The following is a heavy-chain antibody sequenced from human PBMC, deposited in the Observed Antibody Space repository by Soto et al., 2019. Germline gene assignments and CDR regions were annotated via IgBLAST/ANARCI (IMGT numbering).Heavy chain of an antibody. Sequence: QMQLQESGPGLVKPSETLSLTCTVSGGSLSTYYWSWIRQPPGKRLEWIGYIYFSGSTNYNPSLKSRVTMTEDTSQNEFYQQLNSVTAADTAMYYCARQDSGQYCSGGSCLFDSWGQGTLVTVSS. CDR3: ARQDSGQYCSGGSCLFDS. D-gene: IGHD2-15*01. CDR2: IYFSGST. V-gene: IGHV4-59*08. J-gene: IGHJ4*02. CDR1: GGSLSTYY.